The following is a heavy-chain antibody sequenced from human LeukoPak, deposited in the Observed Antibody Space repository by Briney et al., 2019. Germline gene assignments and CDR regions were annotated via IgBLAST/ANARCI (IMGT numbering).Heavy chain of an antibody. CDR2: IYYSGST. J-gene: IGHJ4*02. V-gene: IGHV4-59*01. CDR1: GGSISSYY. CDR3: ARINIAAAGAFDY. D-gene: IGHD6-13*01. Sequence: SETLSLTCTVSGGSISSYYWSWIRQPPGKGLEWIGYIYYSGSTNYNPSLKSRVTISVDTSKNQFSLKLSSVAAADTAVYYCARINIAAAGAFDYWGQGTLVTVSS.